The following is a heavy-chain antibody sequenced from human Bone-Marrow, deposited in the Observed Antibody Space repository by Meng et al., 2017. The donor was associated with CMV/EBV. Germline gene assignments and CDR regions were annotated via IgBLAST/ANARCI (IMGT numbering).Heavy chain of an antibody. J-gene: IGHJ5*02. Sequence: SETLSLTCTVSGGSISSSSYYWGWIRQPPGKGLEWIGSIYYSGSTYYNPSLKSRVTISVDTSKNQFSLKLSSVTAADTAVYYCARVSGGYSYVNWFDPWGQGTLVTVSS. D-gene: IGHD5-18*01. CDR3: ARVSGGYSYVNWFDP. CDR1: GGSISSSSYY. CDR2: IYYSGST. V-gene: IGHV4-39*07.